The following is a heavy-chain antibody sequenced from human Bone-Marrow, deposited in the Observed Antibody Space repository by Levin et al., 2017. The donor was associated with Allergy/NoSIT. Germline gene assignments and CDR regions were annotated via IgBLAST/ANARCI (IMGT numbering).Heavy chain of an antibody. Sequence: GGSLRLSCAASGFTFTNAWMSWVRQAPGKGLEWLGRIKSKTDGETTDYAAPVKGRFTISRDDSEKTLYLQMNSLKTEDTAMYYCSAHYDFWSGYFSSTYYFDFWGQGTLVTVSS. CDR2: IKSKTDGETT. J-gene: IGHJ4*02. D-gene: IGHD3-3*01. V-gene: IGHV3-15*01. CDR1: GFTFTNAW. CDR3: SAHYDFWSGYFSSTYYFDF.